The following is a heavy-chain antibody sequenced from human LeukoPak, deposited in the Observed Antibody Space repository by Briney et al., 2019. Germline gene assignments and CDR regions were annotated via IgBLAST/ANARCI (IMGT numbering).Heavy chain of an antibody. CDR3: AKENYYDSSGYFSFYFDY. J-gene: IGHJ4*02. Sequence: QSGGSLRLSCAASGFTFSSYGMHWVRQAPGKGLEWVAIISYDGSNKYYADSVKGRFTISRDNSNNTLYLQMNSLRAEDTAVCYCAKENYYDSSGYFSFYFDYWGQGTLVTVSS. CDR1: GFTFSSYG. D-gene: IGHD3-22*01. V-gene: IGHV3-30*18. CDR2: ISYDGSNK.